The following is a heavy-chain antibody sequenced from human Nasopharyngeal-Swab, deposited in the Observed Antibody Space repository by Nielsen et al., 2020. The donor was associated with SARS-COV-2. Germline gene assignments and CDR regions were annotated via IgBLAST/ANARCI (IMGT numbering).Heavy chain of an antibody. CDR3: ARVLDGYNGFDY. V-gene: IGHV3-53*01. Sequence: GESLKISCAASGLSVSSNYMSWVRQAPGKGLEWVSIIYPGGSTYYADSVEGRFTISRDSSWNTLYLQMNSLMAEDTAVYYCARVLDGYNGFDYWGQGTLVTVSS. CDR1: GLSVSSNY. D-gene: IGHD5-24*01. J-gene: IGHJ4*02. CDR2: IYPGGST.